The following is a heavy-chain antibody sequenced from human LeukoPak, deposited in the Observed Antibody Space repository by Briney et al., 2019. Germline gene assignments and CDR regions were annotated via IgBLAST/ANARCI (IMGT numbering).Heavy chain of an antibody. CDR1: GYTFVVYN. V-gene: IGHV1-18*04. CDR3: ARASLAVAGEGY. J-gene: IGHJ4*02. D-gene: IGHD6-19*01. Sequence: GASVKVSCKASGYTFVVYNIHWVRQAPGQGLEWMGWISAYNGNTNYAQKLQGRVTMTTDTSTSTAYMELRSLRSDDTAVYYCARASLAVAGEGYWGQGTLVTVSS. CDR2: ISAYNGNT.